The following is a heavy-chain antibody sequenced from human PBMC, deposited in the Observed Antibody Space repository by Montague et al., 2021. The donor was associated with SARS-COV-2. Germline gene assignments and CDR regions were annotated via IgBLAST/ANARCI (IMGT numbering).Heavy chain of an antibody. CDR3: ARAHSGSWAHLDN. J-gene: IGHJ4*02. D-gene: IGHD5-12*01. CDR1: GVSISSGTYY. V-gene: IGHV4-61*02. Sequence: TLSLTCTVSGVSISSGTYYWSWIRQPAGKGLEWIGRIYTSGTTDYSFSLKSRVTISVDTSKNQFSLKLTSVTAADTAVYYCARAHSGSWAHLDNWGQGSLVTVSS. CDR2: IYTSGTT.